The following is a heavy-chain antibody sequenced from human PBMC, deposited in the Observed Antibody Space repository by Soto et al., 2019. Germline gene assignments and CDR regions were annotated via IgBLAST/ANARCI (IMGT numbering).Heavy chain of an antibody. CDR2: IYYSGST. CDR3: ARLDFWSGYRTTTVDY. D-gene: IGHD3-3*01. CDR1: GGSISSYY. V-gene: IGHV4-59*01. Sequence: PSETLSLTCTVSGGSISSYYWSWIRQPPGKGLEWIGYIYYSGSTNYNPSLKSRVTISVDTSKNQFSLKLSSVTAADTAVYYCARLDFWSGYRTTTVDYWGQGTLVTVSS. J-gene: IGHJ4*02.